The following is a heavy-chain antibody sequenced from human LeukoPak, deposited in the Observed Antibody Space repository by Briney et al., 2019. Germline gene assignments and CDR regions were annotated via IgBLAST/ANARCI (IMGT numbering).Heavy chain of an antibody. CDR2: IDPSDSYT. CDR3: ASITMVRGVMTGMDV. J-gene: IGHJ6*04. Sequence: GESLKISCKGSGYSFTSYWIRWVRPMPGKGLEWMGRIDPSDSYTNYSPSFQGHVTISADKSNSTAYLQWSSLKASDTAMYYCASITMVRGVMTGMDVWGKGTTVTVSS. CDR1: GYSFTSYW. V-gene: IGHV5-10-1*01. D-gene: IGHD3-10*01.